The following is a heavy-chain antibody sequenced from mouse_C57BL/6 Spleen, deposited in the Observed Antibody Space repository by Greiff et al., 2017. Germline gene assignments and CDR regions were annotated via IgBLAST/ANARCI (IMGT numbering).Heavy chain of an antibody. Sequence: LVESGAELVKPGASVKISCKASGYAFSSYWMNWVKQRPGKGLEWIGQIYPGDGDTNYNGKFKGKATLTADKSSSTAYMQLSSLTSEDSAVYFCARGYPPYFDYWGQGTTLTVSS. D-gene: IGHD2-14*01. CDR1: GYAFSSYW. CDR3: ARGYPPYFDY. J-gene: IGHJ2*01. V-gene: IGHV1-80*01. CDR2: IYPGDGDT.